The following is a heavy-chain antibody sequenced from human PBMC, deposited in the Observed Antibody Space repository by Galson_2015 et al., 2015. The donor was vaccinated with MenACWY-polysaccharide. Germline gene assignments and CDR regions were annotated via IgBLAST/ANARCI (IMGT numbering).Heavy chain of an antibody. CDR1: GDTFTGSW. CDR3: ARRGNDYDSNLGRGWYFDL. Sequence: QSGAEVIKPGESLQISCKGSGDTFTGSWIGWVRQMPGKGLEWMGIIYPGDSETIYSPSFQGQVTISADKSITTAYLRWSSLKTSDTAMFYCARRGNDYDSNLGRGWYFDLWGRGTLVTVSS. D-gene: IGHD3-22*01. V-gene: IGHV5-51*03. CDR2: IYPGDSET. J-gene: IGHJ2*01.